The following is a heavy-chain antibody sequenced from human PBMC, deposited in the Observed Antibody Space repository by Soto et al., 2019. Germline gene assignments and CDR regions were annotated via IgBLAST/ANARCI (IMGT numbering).Heavy chain of an antibody. D-gene: IGHD3-22*01. J-gene: IGHJ6*04. Sequence: PGGSLRLSCAASGFTFSDYYMNWIRQAPGKGLEWVSYISTRSSTIHYADSVKGRFTISRDNAKNSLYLQMNSLRAEDTAVYYCARFTPDYYDSSGYWGAMGVWGKGTTVTVSS. CDR1: GFTFSDYY. V-gene: IGHV3-11*01. CDR2: ISTRSSTI. CDR3: ARFTPDYYDSSGYWGAMGV.